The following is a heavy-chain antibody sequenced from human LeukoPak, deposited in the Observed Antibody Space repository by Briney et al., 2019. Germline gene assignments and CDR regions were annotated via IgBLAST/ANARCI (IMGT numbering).Heavy chain of an antibody. J-gene: IGHJ4*02. Sequence: SETLSLTCTVSGGSISSGGYYWSWIRQHPGKGLEWIGYIYYSGSTYYNPSLKSRVTISVDTSKNQFSLKLSSVTAADTAVYYCARVETYYYDSSGYYHSRNFDYWGQGTLVTVSS. CDR3: ARVETYYYDSSGYYHSRNFDY. CDR1: GGSISSGGYY. CDR2: IYYSGST. V-gene: IGHV4-31*03. D-gene: IGHD3-22*01.